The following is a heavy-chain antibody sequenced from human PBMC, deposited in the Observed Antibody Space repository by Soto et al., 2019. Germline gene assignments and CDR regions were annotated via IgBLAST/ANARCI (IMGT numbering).Heavy chain of an antibody. J-gene: IGHJ4*02. CDR3: ARQTRTPDY. V-gene: IGHV3-7*03. CDR2: IKVDGSET. Sequence: GGSLRLSCAASGFTFSDYWMTWFRQAPGKGLECVANIKVDGSETYSVDSVKGRFTISRDNTKNSLYLQMNSLRADDTAVYYCARQTRTPDYWGQGTLVTVSS. D-gene: IGHD2-15*01. CDR1: GFTFSDYW.